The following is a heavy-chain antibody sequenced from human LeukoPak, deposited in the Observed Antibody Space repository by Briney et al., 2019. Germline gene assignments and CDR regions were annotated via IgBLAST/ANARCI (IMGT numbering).Heavy chain of an antibody. CDR1: GFTFSSYA. J-gene: IGHJ4*02. Sequence: PGGSLRLSCAASGFTFSSYAMSWVRQAPGKGLEWVSAISGSGGSTYYADSVKGRFTISRDNSKNTLYLQMNSLRAEDTAVYYCAKEGRTGSSSWYQDYFDYWGQGTLVTVSS. V-gene: IGHV3-23*01. D-gene: IGHD6-13*01. CDR3: AKEGRTGSSSWYQDYFDY. CDR2: ISGSGGST.